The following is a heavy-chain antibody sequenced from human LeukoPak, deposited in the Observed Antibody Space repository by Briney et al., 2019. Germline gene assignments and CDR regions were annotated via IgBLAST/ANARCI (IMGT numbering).Heavy chain of an antibody. CDR2: ISGSGDST. CDR1: GFTFSSYA. J-gene: IGHJ4*02. Sequence: GGSLRLSCAASGFTFSSYAMSWVRQAPGKGLDWLSAISGSGDSTYYADSVKGRFTISRDNSKNTLYLQLNNLRAEDTAVYYCAKEMGYGSSWYYFDYWGQGTLVTVSS. CDR3: AKEMGYGSSWYYFDY. V-gene: IGHV3-23*01. D-gene: IGHD6-13*01.